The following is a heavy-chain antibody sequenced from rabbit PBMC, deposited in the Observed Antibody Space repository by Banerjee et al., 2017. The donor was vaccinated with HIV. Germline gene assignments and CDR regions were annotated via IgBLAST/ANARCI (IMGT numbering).Heavy chain of an antibody. Sequence: QEQLEESGGDLVKPEGSLTLTCTASGFTLSSDWICWVRQAPGKGLEWIGCIGTGSGNTYYASWAKGRFTISKTSWTTVTLQMTSLTAADTASYFCARDLAGVIGWNFGLWGQGTLVTVS. D-gene: IGHD4-1*01. CDR1: GFTLSSDW. CDR3: ARDLAGVIGWNFGL. J-gene: IGHJ4*01. CDR2: IGTGSGNT. V-gene: IGHV1S45*01.